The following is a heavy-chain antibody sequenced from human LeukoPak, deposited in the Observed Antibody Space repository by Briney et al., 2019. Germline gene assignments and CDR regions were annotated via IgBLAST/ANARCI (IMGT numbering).Heavy chain of an antibody. CDR1: GFTFSNYL. D-gene: IGHD2-15*01. Sequence: RPGGSLRLSCVGSGFTFSNYLMNWVRQAPGKGLEWVSFISSTGGTIYYADAVKGRFTVSRDNAKNSLLLQMNSPRAEDTALYYCARGYSRAAFDIWGQGTMVTVSS. CDR2: ISSTGGTI. J-gene: IGHJ3*02. V-gene: IGHV3-48*01. CDR3: ARGYSRAAFDI.